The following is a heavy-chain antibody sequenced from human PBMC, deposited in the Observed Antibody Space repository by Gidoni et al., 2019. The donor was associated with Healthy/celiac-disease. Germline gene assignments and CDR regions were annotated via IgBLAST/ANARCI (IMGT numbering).Heavy chain of an antibody. Sequence: KVSCKASGGTFSSYAISWVRQAPGQGLEWMGRIIPILGIANYAQKFQGRVTITADKSTSTAYMELSSLRSEDTAVYYCARGTGYSAWFNDAFDIWGQGTMVTVSS. CDR1: GGTFSSYA. D-gene: IGHD6-13*01. CDR3: ARGTGYSAWFNDAFDI. J-gene: IGHJ3*02. CDR2: IIPILGIA. V-gene: IGHV1-69*04.